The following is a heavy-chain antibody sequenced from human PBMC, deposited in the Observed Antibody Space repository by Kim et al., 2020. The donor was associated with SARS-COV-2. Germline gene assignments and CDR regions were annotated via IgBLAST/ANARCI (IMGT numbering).Heavy chain of an antibody. CDR2: IIPIFGTA. CDR1: GGTFSSYA. D-gene: IGHD4-17*01. J-gene: IGHJ4*02. CDR3: ATPVPSCGDYVGSYFDY. V-gene: IGHV1-69*13. Sequence: SVKVSCKASGGTFSSYAISWVRQAPGQGLEWMGGIIPIFGTANYAQKFQGRVTITADESTSTAYMELSSLRSEDTAVYYCATPVPSCGDYVGSYFDYWGPGTLVTGSS.